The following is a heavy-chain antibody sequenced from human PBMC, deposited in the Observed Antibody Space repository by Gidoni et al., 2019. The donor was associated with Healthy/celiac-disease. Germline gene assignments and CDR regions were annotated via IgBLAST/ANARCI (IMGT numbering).Heavy chain of an antibody. CDR2: ISGSGGST. Sequence: EVQLLESGGGLVQPGGSLRRSCGAYGLTFSSDAMSWVRQDPGKGLEWVSAISGSGGSTYYADSVKGRFTISRDNSKNTLYLQMHSLRAEDTAVYYCAKDMDRWIQLGWASYYGMDVWGQGTTVTVSS. CDR1: GLTFSSDA. V-gene: IGHV3-23*01. CDR3: AKDMDRWIQLGWASYYGMDV. J-gene: IGHJ6*02. D-gene: IGHD5-18*01.